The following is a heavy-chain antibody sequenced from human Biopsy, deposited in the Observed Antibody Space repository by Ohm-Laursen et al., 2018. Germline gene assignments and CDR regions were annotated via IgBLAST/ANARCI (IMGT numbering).Heavy chain of an antibody. Sequence: SSVKVSCKASGFTFSSSAVQWVRQARGQRLEWIGWIVVGSGHTNYAQKLQERVTITRDMSTSTAYMELTSLRSEDTAVYYCAATSTLYYYYYAMDVWDQGTTITVSS. J-gene: IGHJ6*02. CDR2: IVVGSGHT. CDR3: AATSTLYYYYYAMDV. V-gene: IGHV1-58*01. CDR1: GFTFSSSA.